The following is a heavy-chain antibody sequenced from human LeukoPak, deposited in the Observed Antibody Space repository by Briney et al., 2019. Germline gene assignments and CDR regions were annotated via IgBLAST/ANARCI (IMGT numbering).Heavy chain of an antibody. J-gene: IGHJ6*03. CDR2: IHTSGST. Sequence: SETLSLTCTVSGGSISSYYWSWIRQPAGKGLEWIGRIHTSGSTNYNPSLKSRVTISVDTSKNQFSLKLSSVTAADTAVYYCAREFRSSGYYSYYYYYYMDVWGKGTTVTVSS. V-gene: IGHV4-4*07. CDR1: GGSISSYY. CDR3: AREFRSSGYYSYYYYYYMDV. D-gene: IGHD3-22*01.